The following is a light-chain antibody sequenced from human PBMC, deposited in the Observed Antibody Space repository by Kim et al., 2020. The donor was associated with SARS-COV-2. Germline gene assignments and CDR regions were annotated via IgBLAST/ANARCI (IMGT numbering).Light chain of an antibody. CDR3: QQYYNYPLT. J-gene: IGKJ4*01. CDR2: AAS. Sequence: DIQMTQSPSSLSASVGDRVTITCRASQGITTSLAWFQQKPGKAPKSLIYAASNLQSGFPSKFSGSGSGTDFTLTINTLQPEDFATYYCQQYYNYPLTFGGGTKVDIK. CDR1: QGITTS. V-gene: IGKV1-16*02.